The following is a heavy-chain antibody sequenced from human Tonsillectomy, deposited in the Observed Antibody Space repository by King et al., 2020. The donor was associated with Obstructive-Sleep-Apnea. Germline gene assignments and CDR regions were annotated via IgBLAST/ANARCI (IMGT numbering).Heavy chain of an antibody. CDR2: ISSSSSTI. V-gene: IGHV3-48*04. D-gene: IGHD2-21*01. CDR1: GFTFSSYS. J-gene: IGHJ5*02. CDR3: ARSADS. Sequence: VQLVESGGGLVQPGGSLRLSCAASGFTFSSYSMNWVRQAPGKGLEWVSYISSSSSTIYYADSVKGRFTISRDNAKNTLYLQMNSLRAEDTAVYYCARSADSWGQGTLVTVSS.